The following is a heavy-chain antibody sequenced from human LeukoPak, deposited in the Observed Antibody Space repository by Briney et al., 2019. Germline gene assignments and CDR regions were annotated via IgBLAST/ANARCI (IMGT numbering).Heavy chain of an antibody. D-gene: IGHD6-13*01. CDR2: IGSTTV. CDR3: AKPYSSSWYYFDY. Sequence: GGPLRLSCAASGFTFSSYSMNWVRQAPGKGREWVSYIGSTTVYYADSVKGRFTISRDNSKNTLYLQMNSLRAEDTAVYYCAKPYSSSWYYFDYWGQGTLVTVSS. J-gene: IGHJ4*02. V-gene: IGHV3-48*01. CDR1: GFTFSSYS.